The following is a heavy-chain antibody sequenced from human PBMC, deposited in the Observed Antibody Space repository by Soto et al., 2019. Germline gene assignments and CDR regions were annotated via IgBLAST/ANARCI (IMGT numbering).Heavy chain of an antibody. J-gene: IGHJ2*01. CDR3: AKRTVGWYFDL. CDR2: ISGSGGST. Sequence: HPGGSLRLSCAASGFTFSSYAMSWVRQAPGKGLEWVSVISGSGGSTYSADSVKGRFTISRDNSKNTLYLQMNSLRAEDTAVYYSAKRTVGWYFDLWGRGTLVTVSS. D-gene: IGHD4-17*01. V-gene: IGHV3-23*01. CDR1: GFTFSSYA.